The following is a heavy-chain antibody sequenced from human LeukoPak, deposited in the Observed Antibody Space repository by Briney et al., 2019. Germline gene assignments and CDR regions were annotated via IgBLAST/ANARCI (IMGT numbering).Heavy chain of an antibody. CDR1: GYSFTSYD. J-gene: IGHJ3*02. D-gene: IGHD1-26*01. V-gene: IGHV1-46*01. CDR3: ARSSAYYNEADI. Sequence: ASVKVSCETSGYSFTSYDIHWVRQAPGQGLEWMGIINPSGGSTTYAQKFQGRLTMASDTSTSTVYMELSSLRSEDTAMYYCARSSAYYNEADIWGQGTMVTVSS. CDR2: INPSGGST.